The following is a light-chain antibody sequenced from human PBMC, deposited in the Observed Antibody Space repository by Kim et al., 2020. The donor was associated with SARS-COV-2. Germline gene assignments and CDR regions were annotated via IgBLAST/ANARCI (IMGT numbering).Light chain of an antibody. J-gene: IGLJ3*02. CDR2: DNN. CDR1: STNVVAKY. V-gene: IGLV1-51*01. Sequence: TVKHATTPSSGRSTNVVAKYVCWHEQLPRNVPKLLIYDNNRRPAGIPDRFSGSKSGTSATLGITGLQTGDEADYYCETWDSSLGVFGGGTQLTVL. CDR3: ETWDSSLGV.